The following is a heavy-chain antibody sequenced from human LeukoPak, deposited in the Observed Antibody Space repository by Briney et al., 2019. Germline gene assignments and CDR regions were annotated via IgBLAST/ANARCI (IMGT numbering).Heavy chain of an antibody. D-gene: IGHD5-12*01. V-gene: IGHV3-23*01. CDR3: AKDPPSVVANAFHI. J-gene: IGHJ3*02. CDR2: ISGSGGTT. CDR1: GFTFSSSV. Sequence: PGGSLRLSCAASGFTFSSSVMTWVRQAPGKGLEWVSTISGSGGTTYYADSVKGRFTISRDNSKNTLYLEVDSLRADDTAVYSCAKDPPSVVANAFHIWGQGTMVTVSS.